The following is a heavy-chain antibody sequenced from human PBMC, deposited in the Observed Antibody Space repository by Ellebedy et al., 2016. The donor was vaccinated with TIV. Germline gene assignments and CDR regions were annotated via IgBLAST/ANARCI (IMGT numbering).Heavy chain of an antibody. Sequence: SQTLSLTXXVYGGSFSGYYWSWIRQPPGKGLEWIGEINHSGSTNYNPSLKSRVTISVDTSKNQFSLKLSSVTAADTAVYYCARGRLRPWGYYYGMDVWGQGTTVTVSS. J-gene: IGHJ6*02. CDR1: GGSFSGYY. V-gene: IGHV4-34*01. CDR3: ARGRLRPWGYYYGMDV. CDR2: INHSGST. D-gene: IGHD4-17*01.